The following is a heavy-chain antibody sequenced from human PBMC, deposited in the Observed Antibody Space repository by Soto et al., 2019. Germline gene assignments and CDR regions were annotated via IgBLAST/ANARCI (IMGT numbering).Heavy chain of an antibody. CDR3: ARGRIFGVVITFDY. D-gene: IGHD3-3*01. V-gene: IGHV4-59*08. Sequence: QVQLQESGPGLVKPSETLSLTCTVSGGSISTYYWSWIRQPPGKGLEWIGYIYYSGSTNYNPSLKSRVTISVDTPKNQFSLKLSSVTAADTAVYYCARGRIFGVVITFDYWGQGTLVTVSS. CDR1: GGSISTYY. J-gene: IGHJ4*02. CDR2: IYYSGST.